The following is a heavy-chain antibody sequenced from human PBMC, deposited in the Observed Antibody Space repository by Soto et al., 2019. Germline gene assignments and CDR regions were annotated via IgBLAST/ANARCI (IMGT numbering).Heavy chain of an antibody. V-gene: IGHV3-23*04. D-gene: IGHD3-16*02. CDR1: GFTFSSYA. CDR2: TSGSGGST. J-gene: IGHJ6*03. Sequence: EVQLVESGGGLVQPGGSLRLSCAASGFTFSSYAMSWVRQAPGKGLEWVSATSGSGGSTYYAASVKGRFTISSDNSKNPLHLQTNSLRAEVTAVYYCAKDWLTQTYYDYIWGSYRLYYYYYMDVCGTGTTVTVSS. CDR3: AKDWLTQTYYDYIWGSYRLYYYYYMDV.